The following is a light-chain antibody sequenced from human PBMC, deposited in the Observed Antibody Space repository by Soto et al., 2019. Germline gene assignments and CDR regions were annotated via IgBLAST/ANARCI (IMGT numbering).Light chain of an antibody. CDR2: TAS. CDR1: QGVSSY. V-gene: IGKV1-9*01. CDR3: QHLNSYPLT. Sequence: DIQLTQSPSFLSASVGDRVTIACRASQGVSSYLAWFQQRPGKAPKLLIYTASTLQSGVPSRFSGSGSGTEFTLTISSLQPEDFATYYCQHLNSYPLTFGGGTTVEIK. J-gene: IGKJ4*01.